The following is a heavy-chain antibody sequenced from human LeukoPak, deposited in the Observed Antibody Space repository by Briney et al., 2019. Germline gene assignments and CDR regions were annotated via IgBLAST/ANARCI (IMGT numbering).Heavy chain of an antibody. V-gene: IGHV1-3*01. J-gene: IGHJ2*01. Sequence: ASVKVSCKASGYIFTSYAMHWVRQAPGQRLEWMGWINAGNGNTKYSQKFQGRVTITKDTSASTAYMELSSLRSEDTAVYYCARGVTMIVVVIHDWYFDLWGRGTLVTVSS. D-gene: IGHD3-22*01. CDR3: ARGVTMIVVVIHDWYFDL. CDR1: GYIFTSYA. CDR2: INAGNGNT.